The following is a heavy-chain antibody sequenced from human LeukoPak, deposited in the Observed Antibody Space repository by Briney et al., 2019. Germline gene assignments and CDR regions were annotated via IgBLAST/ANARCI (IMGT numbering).Heavy chain of an antibody. CDR3: ARHEVELRTKGHYYGSGSYFYPHGPGFDP. Sequence: GGSLRLSCAASGFTFSSYWMSWVRQAPGKGLEWVANIKQDGSEKYYVDSVKGRFTISRDNAKNSLYLQMNSLRAEDTAVYYCARHEVELRTKGHYYGSGSYFYPHGPGFDPWGQGTLVTVSS. V-gene: IGHV3-7*01. CDR1: GFTFSSYW. D-gene: IGHD3-10*01. CDR2: IKQDGSEK. J-gene: IGHJ5*02.